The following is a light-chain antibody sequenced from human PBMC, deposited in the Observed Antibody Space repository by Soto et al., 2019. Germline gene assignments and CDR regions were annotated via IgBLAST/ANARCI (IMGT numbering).Light chain of an antibody. V-gene: IGKV1-5*01. CDR3: QQYHTSTYT. Sequence: DIPMTQSPSTLSASLGDRVTITCRASQSVSSWLAWYQQKPGKAPKLLIYDASSLESGVPSRFSGSGSGTEFTLTISSLQSDDVATYYCQQYHTSTYTFGQGTKLEIK. CDR2: DAS. J-gene: IGKJ2*01. CDR1: QSVSSW.